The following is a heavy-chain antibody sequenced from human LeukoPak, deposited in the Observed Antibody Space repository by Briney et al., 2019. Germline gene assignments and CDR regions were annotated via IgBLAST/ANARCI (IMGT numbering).Heavy chain of an antibody. CDR1: GGSFSGYY. V-gene: IGHV4-34*01. CDR3: ASSHVDTVNDY. Sequence: SETLSLTCAVYGGSFSGYYWGWIRQPPGKGLEWIGEIYHSGSTNYNPSLKSRVTISVDKSKDQFSLKLSSVTAADTAVYYCASSHVDTVNDYWGQGTLVTVSS. J-gene: IGHJ4*02. CDR2: IYHSGST. D-gene: IGHD5-18*01.